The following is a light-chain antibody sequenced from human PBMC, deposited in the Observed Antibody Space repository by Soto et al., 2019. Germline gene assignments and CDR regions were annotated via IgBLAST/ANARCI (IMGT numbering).Light chain of an antibody. V-gene: IGLV3-21*04. CDR3: QVWDISSDNVV. CDR1: NIGSKR. CDR2: YDS. J-gene: IGLJ2*01. Sequence: SYELTQPPSVSVAPGKTARITCGGNNIGSKRVHWYQQKPGQAPVLVIYYDSDRPSGIPERFSGSNSGNTATLTISRVEAGDEADYYCQVWDISSDNVVFGRGTKLTVL.